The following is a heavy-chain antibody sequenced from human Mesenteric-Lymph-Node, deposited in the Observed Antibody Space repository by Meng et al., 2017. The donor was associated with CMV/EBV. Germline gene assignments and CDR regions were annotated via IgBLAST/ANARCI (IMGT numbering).Heavy chain of an antibody. CDR3: ASLWGPPEY. CDR2: IGSSGYYA. D-gene: IGHD7-27*01. V-gene: IGHV3-21*01. CDR1: GFTFSRYS. Sequence: GESLKISCATSGFTFSRYSMNWVRQAPGRGLEWVAFIGSSGYYAHYADSVKGRFTISRDDAKNSVYLQMNSLRAEDTAVYYCASLWGPPEYWGQGTLVTVSS. J-gene: IGHJ4*02.